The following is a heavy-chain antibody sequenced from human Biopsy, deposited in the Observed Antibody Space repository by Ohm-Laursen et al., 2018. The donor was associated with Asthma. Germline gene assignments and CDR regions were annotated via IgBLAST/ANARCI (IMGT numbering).Heavy chain of an antibody. V-gene: IGHV1-18*01. Sequence: SVTLSCPTSGYTFNSAGITWVRQAPGQGLEWMGWISVYNGNTKVAQKLQDRVTMITDTSTSTAYMELRSLRSDDTAVYFCARAVDYSHYYGIDVWGQGTTVTVS. CDR1: GYTFNSAG. D-gene: IGHD3-10*01. CDR3: ARAVDYSHYYGIDV. CDR2: ISVYNGNT. J-gene: IGHJ6*02.